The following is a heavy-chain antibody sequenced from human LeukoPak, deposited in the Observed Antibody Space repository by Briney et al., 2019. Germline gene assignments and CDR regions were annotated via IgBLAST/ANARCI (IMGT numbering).Heavy chain of an antibody. CDR1: GGSISSYY. J-gene: IGHJ3*02. CDR3: ARGREWLVPQNAFDI. Sequence: SETLSLTCTVSGGSISSYYWSWIRQPPGKGLEWIAYISDIGSINYNPSLKSRVTISVDTSKNQFSLKLSSVTAADTAVYYCARGREWLVPQNAFDIWGQGTMVTVSS. D-gene: IGHD6-19*01. V-gene: IGHV4-59*12. CDR2: ISDIGSI.